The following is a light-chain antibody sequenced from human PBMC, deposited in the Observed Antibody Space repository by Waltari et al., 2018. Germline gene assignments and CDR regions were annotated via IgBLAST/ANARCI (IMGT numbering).Light chain of an antibody. J-gene: IGKJ4*01. CDR3: QQYARTPPT. Sequence: EIVLTQSPGTLSLFPGERATLSCRASQSVHNNYLAWYQQKPGQAPRLLIYGASTRATAIPDRFSGSGSGTDFTLTLSRLEPEDCAVYFCQQYARTPPTFGGGTKVEIK. V-gene: IGKV3-20*01. CDR2: GAS. CDR1: QSVHNNY.